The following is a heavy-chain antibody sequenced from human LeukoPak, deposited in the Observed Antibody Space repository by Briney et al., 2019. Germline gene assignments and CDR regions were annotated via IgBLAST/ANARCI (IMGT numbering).Heavy chain of an antibody. CDR3: ARHWGSYYYDSSGYYDP. J-gene: IGHJ5*02. V-gene: IGHV4-59*08. CDR2: IYYSGST. D-gene: IGHD3-22*01. Sequence: SETLSLTCTVSGGSISSYYWSWIRQPPGKGLEWIGYIYYSGSTNYNPSLKSRVTISVGTSKNQFSLKLSSVTAADTAVYYCARHWGSYYYDSSGYYDPWGQGTLVTVSS. CDR1: GGSISSYY.